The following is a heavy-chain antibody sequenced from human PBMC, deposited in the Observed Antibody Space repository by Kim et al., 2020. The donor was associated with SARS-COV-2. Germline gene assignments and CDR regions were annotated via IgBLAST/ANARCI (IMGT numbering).Heavy chain of an antibody. V-gene: IGHV1-18*01. D-gene: IGHD3-3*01. CDR3: ARNLGMYYDFWSVDFDY. CDR2: ISAYNGNT. J-gene: IGHJ4*02. Sequence: ASVKVSCKASGYTFTSYGISWVRQAPGQGLEWMGWISAYNGNTNYAQKLQGRVTMTTDTSTSTAYMELRSLRSDDTAVYYCARNLGMYYDFWSVDFDYWGQGTLVTVSS. CDR1: GYTFTSYG.